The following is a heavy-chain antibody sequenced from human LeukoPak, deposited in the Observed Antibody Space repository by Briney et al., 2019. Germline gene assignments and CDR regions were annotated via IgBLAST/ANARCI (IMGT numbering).Heavy chain of an antibody. D-gene: IGHD6-19*01. Sequence: GGSLRLSCAASGFTFSSFWMHWVRQAPGEGPVWVSRIKSDGSSTNYADSVKGRFIISRDNAKNTLYLQMNSLRAEDAAVYYCARGLAGAYRIMDVWGQGTTVTVS. V-gene: IGHV3-74*01. CDR1: GFTFSSFW. J-gene: IGHJ6*02. CDR3: ARGLAGAYRIMDV. CDR2: IKSDGSST.